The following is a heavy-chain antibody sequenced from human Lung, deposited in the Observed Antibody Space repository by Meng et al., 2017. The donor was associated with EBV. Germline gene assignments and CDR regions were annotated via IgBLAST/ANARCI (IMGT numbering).Heavy chain of an antibody. CDR2: ITFDGSNK. CDR1: GFSFSSYA. D-gene: IGHD3-10*01. V-gene: IGHV3-30-3*01. CDR3: ARDLGSGSYIPY. Sequence: VRMLGSGVWLVQPGGSLRLPCAASGFSFSSYAMHWVRQAPGKGLEWVAVITFDGSNKYYADSVKGRFTISRDDSKKMLYLQMNSLRTDDTAVYYCARDLGSGSYIPYWGQGTLVTVSS. J-gene: IGHJ4*02.